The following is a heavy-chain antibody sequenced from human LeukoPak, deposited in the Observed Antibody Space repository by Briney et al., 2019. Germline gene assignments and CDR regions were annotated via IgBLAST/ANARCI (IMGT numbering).Heavy chain of an antibody. CDR1: GYTFTGYG. CDR3: ARDTYYYDSSLDDAFDI. D-gene: IGHD3-22*01. V-gene: IGHV1-18*01. Sequence: GASVKVSCKASGYTFTGYGISWVRQAPGQGLEWMGWISAYNGNTNYAQKLQGRVTMTTDTSTSTAYMELRSLRSDDTAVYYCARDTYYYDSSLDDAFDIWGQGTMVTVSS. CDR2: ISAYNGNT. J-gene: IGHJ3*02.